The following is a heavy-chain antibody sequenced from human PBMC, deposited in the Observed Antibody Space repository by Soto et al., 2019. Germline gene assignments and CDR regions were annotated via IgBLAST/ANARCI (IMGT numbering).Heavy chain of an antibody. Sequence: GGSLRLSCAASGFTFDDYAMHWVRQAPGKGLEWVSGISWNSGSIRYVDSVKGRFTISRDNAKKSLYLQMNRLRAEDTAVYYCARGDYYDSSGPFSDAFDIWGQGTMVTVSS. D-gene: IGHD3-22*01. CDR2: ISWNSGSI. CDR1: GFTFDDYA. J-gene: IGHJ3*02. CDR3: ARGDYYDSSGPFSDAFDI. V-gene: IGHV3-9*01.